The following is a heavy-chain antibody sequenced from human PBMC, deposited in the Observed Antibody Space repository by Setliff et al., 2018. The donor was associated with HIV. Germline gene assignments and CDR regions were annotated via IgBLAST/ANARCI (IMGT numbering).Heavy chain of an antibody. J-gene: IGHJ4*02. D-gene: IGHD3-3*01. CDR1: GFTFSNFW. Sequence: GGSLRLSCAASGFTFSNFWLTWVRQAPGKGLEWVANIKQDGGVKHYVDSVRGRFTISRDNAKNSVYLQMNSLRVEDTAVYYCAREGSYNFWSGYSSYYFDFWGQGTLVTVSS. CDR2: IKQDGGVK. V-gene: IGHV3-7*01. CDR3: AREGSYNFWSGYSSYYFDF.